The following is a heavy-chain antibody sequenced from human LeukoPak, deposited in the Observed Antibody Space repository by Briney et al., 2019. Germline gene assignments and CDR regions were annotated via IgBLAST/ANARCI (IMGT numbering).Heavy chain of an antibody. Sequence: GGSLRLSCEASGFTFSRYWMSWVRQAPGKGLEWVSAISGSGGSTYYADSVKGRFTISRDNSKNTLYLQMNSLRAEDTAVYYCAKDIPPHMVRGVISYFDYWGQGTLVTVSS. V-gene: IGHV3-23*01. CDR2: ISGSGGST. CDR3: AKDIPPHMVRGVISYFDY. J-gene: IGHJ4*02. D-gene: IGHD3-10*01. CDR1: GFTFSRYW.